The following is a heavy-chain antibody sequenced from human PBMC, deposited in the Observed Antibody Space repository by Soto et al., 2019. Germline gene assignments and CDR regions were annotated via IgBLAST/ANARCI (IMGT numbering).Heavy chain of an antibody. J-gene: IGHJ4*02. Sequence: QVQLVQSGAEVKNPGASVTVSCRASGYTFTSYYIHCVRQATGQGLEWMAIINPNGGSTNYAQRFQGRVTVTRDTSTSIVYMELSSLRSEDTAVYYCSRGLGSGDYWGQGTLVTVSS. V-gene: IGHV1-46*03. CDR3: SRGLGSGDY. CDR1: GYTFTSYY. D-gene: IGHD3-10*01. CDR2: INPNGGST.